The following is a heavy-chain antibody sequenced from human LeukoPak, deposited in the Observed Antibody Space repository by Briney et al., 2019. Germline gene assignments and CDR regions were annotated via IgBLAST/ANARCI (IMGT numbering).Heavy chain of an antibody. J-gene: IGHJ5*02. CDR1: GFTFGTST. D-gene: IGHD3-3*01. V-gene: IGHV3-23*01. CDR2: INSNGGST. Sequence: PGGSLRLSCTTSGFTFGTSTMTWVRQAPGKGLEWASTINSNGGSTYYASSVKGRFTISRDNSRNTLYLRMSSLRAEDTAVYYCEPPLQFLESWGQGTMVIVSS. CDR3: EPPLQFLES.